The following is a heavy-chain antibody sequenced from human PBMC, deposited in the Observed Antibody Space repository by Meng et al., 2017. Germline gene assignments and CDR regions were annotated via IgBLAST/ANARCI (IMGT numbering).Heavy chain of an antibody. Sequence: VQRVDLGGAVVQAGRSATLPVDAPGLTLSSYAMHWAHKATGKGLEWVAVIWYDGSNKYYADSVKGRFTISRDNSKNTLYLQMNSLRAEDTAVYYCATHCTNGVCYSYWGQGTLVTVSS. CDR1: GLTLSSYA. V-gene: IGHV3-30*07. CDR3: ATHCTNGVCYSY. CDR2: IWYDGSNK. D-gene: IGHD2-8*01. J-gene: IGHJ4*02.